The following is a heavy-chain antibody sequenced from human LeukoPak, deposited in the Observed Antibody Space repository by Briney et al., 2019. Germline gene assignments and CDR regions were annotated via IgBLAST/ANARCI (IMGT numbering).Heavy chain of an antibody. J-gene: IGHJ4*02. CDR3: ATERQKYFDY. CDR2: ITWDGGSA. V-gene: IGHV3-43*01. Sequence: GGSLRLSCAASGFTFDDYTMHWVRQVPGKGLEWVSLITWDGGSAFYADSVRGRFTVSRDNNKNSLSLQMNSLRTEDTALYYCATERQKYFDYWGQGTLVTVSS. CDR1: GFTFDDYT.